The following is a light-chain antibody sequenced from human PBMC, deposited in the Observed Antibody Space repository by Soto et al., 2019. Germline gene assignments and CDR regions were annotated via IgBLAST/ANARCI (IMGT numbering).Light chain of an antibody. CDR3: QQRYKWPGT. J-gene: IGKJ1*01. V-gene: IGKV3D-20*02. CDR1: QNVRTNY. CDR2: GAS. Sequence: EIVSTQSPCTLSLSPGERVTLSCRASQNVRTNYLAWYQQKPGQAPRLLIYGASTRASGIPERFSGSGSGTDFTLTISSLEPEDSAVYYCQQRYKWPGTLGQGTKVDIK.